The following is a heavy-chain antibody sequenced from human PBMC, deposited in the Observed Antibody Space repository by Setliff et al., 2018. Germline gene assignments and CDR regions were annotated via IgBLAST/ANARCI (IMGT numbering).Heavy chain of an antibody. J-gene: IGHJ3*02. CDR2: ISGSGGNT. V-gene: IGHV3-23*01. CDR3: TTDPSTTLGGVIGAAFDI. D-gene: IGHD3-16*01. Sequence: LRLSCAGSGFTFSSHWMYWVRQAPGKGLEWVSAISGSGGNTYYADSVKGRFTISRDNSKNTLYLQMNSLRAEDTAVYYCTTDPSTTLGGVIGAAFDIWGQGTMVTVSS. CDR1: GFTFSSHW.